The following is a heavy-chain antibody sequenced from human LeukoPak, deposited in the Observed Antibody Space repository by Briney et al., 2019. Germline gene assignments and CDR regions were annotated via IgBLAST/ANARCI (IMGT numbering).Heavy chain of an antibody. CDR3: ARENHIVGATAY. Sequence: SQTLSLTCTVSGGSISSGSYYWSWIRQPAGKGLEWIGRIYASGSTNCNPSLKSRVTISVDTSKNQFSLKLSSVTAADTAVYYCARENHIVGATAYWGQGTLVTVSS. CDR2: IYASGST. D-gene: IGHD1-26*01. V-gene: IGHV4-61*02. CDR1: GGSISSGSYY. J-gene: IGHJ4*02.